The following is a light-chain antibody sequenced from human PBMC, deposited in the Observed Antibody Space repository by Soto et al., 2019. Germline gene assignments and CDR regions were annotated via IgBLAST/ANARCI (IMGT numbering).Light chain of an antibody. CDR3: QQYNEWPLT. V-gene: IGKV3-15*01. CDR1: QSVSTN. J-gene: IGKJ4*01. CDR2: GAS. Sequence: ETVMTQSPATLSVSPGERATLSCGASQSVSTNLAWYQQKPGQVPRLLIYGASTRASDIPARLSGRGSGTEFTLTISSLQSEDFAVYYCQQYNEWPLTLGGGTKVEIE.